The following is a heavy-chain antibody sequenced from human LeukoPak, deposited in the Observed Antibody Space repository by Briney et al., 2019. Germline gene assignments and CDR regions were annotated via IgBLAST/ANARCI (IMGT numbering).Heavy chain of an antibody. J-gene: IGHJ3*02. CDR1: GFGVSNNY. CDR2: IYSGAAT. V-gene: IGHV3-53*01. CDR3: ARDPGLNAFDI. Sequence: GGSLRLSWTASGFGVSNNYMSWVRQAPGKGLEWVAVIYSGAATFYADAVKGRFSLSRDNSQNALFLQMNSLKVEDSAVYYCARDPGLNAFDIWGQGTMVTVSS.